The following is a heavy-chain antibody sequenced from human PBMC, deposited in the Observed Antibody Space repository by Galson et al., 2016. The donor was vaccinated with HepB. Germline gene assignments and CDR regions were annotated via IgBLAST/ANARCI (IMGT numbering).Heavy chain of an antibody. D-gene: IGHD6-13*01. CDR2: ISAYNGNT. CDR1: GYSFTSYG. CDR3: ARGAGDSSCHSSWYYYYAMDV. Sequence: SVKVSCKASGYSFTSYGISWVRQAPGQGLEWMGWISAYNGNTNYVQKFQGRVTMTTDASTSTAYMEMKSLRYDDTAVYYCARGAGDSSCHSSWYYYYAMDVWGQGTTVTVSS. J-gene: IGHJ6*02. V-gene: IGHV1-18*04.